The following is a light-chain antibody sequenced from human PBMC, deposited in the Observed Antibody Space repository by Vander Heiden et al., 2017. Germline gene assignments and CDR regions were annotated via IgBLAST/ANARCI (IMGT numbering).Light chain of an antibody. CDR2: ENT. CDR1: RSHIRAGYD. J-gene: IGLJ3*02. V-gene: IGLV1-40*01. CDR3: QSYDSSLSGLV. Sequence: QSVLTQPPSVSGAPGQRVPISCTGSRSHIRAGYDVHWYQQSPGTAPKLLIDENTNRPSWVPDRFSGSKSDTTASLAISGLQAGDEADYYCQSYDSSLSGLVFGGGTKLTVL.